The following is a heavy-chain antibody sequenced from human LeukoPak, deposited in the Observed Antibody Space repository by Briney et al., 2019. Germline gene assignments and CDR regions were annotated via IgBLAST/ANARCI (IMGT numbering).Heavy chain of an antibody. Sequence: SETLSLTCTVSGGSISSYYWNWIRQPAGEGLEWIGRIYTSGSTNYNPSLKSRVTMSVDTSKNQFSLKLSSVTAADTAVYYCARDRRITMIVEGDAFDIWGQGTMVTVSS. CDR1: GGSISSYY. D-gene: IGHD3-22*01. V-gene: IGHV4-4*07. CDR3: ARDRRITMIVEGDAFDI. J-gene: IGHJ3*02. CDR2: IYTSGST.